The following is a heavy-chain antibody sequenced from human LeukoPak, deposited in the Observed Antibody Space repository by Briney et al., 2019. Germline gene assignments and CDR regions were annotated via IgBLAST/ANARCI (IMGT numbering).Heavy chain of an antibody. V-gene: IGHV3-21*01. D-gene: IGHD6-19*01. CDR3: AKGKDSVAGATNDY. CDR2: ISSSGTYK. J-gene: IGHJ4*02. Sequence: GGSLRLSCAVSGFTFSSYSMSWVRQAPGRGLEWVSSISSSGTYKYYADSVKGRFTISRDNAKNSLYLQMNSLRAEDTAVYYCAKGKDSVAGATNDYWGQGTLVTVSS. CDR1: GFTFSSYS.